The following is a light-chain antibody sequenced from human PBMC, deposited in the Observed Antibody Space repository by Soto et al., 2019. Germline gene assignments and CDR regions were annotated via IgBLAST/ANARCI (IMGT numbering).Light chain of an antibody. J-gene: IGLJ1*01. V-gene: IGLV2-11*01. CDR1: SSDVGGYNY. CDR2: DVT. Sequence: QSALTQPPSASGSPGQSVTISCTGTSSDVGGYNYVSWYQQHPGKAPELIIYDVTERPSGVPDRFSGSKSGNTASLTISGLQAEDEADYYCCSYTGSYSYVFGIGTKVTVL. CDR3: CSYTGSYSYV.